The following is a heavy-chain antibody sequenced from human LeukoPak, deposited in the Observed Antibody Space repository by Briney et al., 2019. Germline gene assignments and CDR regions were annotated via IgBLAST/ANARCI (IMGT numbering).Heavy chain of an antibody. J-gene: IGHJ4*02. CDR2: ITGSGGNT. CDR3: AKWGDYDVLTGYYVSDY. D-gene: IGHD3-9*01. CDR1: GFTFSNYA. Sequence: PGGSLRLSCAASGFTFSNYAMSWVRQAPGKGLEWVSAITGSGGNTYYADSVKGRFTISRGNSKNTVFLQMNSPRAEDTAVYYCAKWGDYDVLTGYYVSDYWGQGTLVTVSS. V-gene: IGHV3-23*01.